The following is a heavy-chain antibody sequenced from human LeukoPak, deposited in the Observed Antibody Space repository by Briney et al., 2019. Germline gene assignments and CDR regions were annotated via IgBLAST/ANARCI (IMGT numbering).Heavy chain of an antibody. V-gene: IGHV1-2*02. D-gene: IGHD3-3*01. Sequence: ASVKVSCKASGYTFTGYYMHWVRQAPGQGLEWMGWFNPNSGGTNYAQKFQGRVTMTRDTSISTAYMELSRLRSDDTAVYYCARTYYDFWSGYHGYWGQGTLVTVSS. CDR2: FNPNSGGT. CDR1: GYTFTGYY. CDR3: ARTYYDFWSGYHGY. J-gene: IGHJ4*02.